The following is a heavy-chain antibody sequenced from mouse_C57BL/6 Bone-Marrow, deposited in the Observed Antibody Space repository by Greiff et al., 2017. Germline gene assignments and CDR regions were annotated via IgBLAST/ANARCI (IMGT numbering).Heavy chain of an antibody. D-gene: IGHD1-1*01. Sequence: QVQLQQSGAELARPGASVKLSCKASGYTFTSYGISWVKQRTGQGLEWIGEIYPRSGNTYYNEKFKGKATLTADKSSSTAYMELRSLTSEDSAVDFCASKGHYYGSSFFDYWGQGTTLTVAS. CDR3: ASKGHYYGSSFFDY. V-gene: IGHV1-81*01. CDR1: GYTFTSYG. CDR2: IYPRSGNT. J-gene: IGHJ2*01.